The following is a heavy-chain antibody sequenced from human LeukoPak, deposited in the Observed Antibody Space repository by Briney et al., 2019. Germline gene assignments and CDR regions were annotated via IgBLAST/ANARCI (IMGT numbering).Heavy chain of an antibody. J-gene: IGHJ4*02. CDR2: ISGSGGST. D-gene: IGHD6-13*01. Sequence: PGGSLRLSCAASGFTFSGYAMSWVRQAPGKGLEWVSAISGSGGSTYYADSVKGRFTISRDNSKNTLYLQMNSLRAEDTAVYYCAKTGQQLDYFDYWGQGTLVTVSS. V-gene: IGHV3-23*01. CDR1: GFTFSGYA. CDR3: AKTGQQLDYFDY.